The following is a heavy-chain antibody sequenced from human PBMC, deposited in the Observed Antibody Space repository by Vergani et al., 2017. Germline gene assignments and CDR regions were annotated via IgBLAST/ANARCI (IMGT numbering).Heavy chain of an antibody. CDR1: GFTFSSYS. CDR2: INPSGGST. CDR3: ARGVGRQHHAFDI. V-gene: IGHV1-46*01. J-gene: IGHJ3*02. D-gene: IGHD6-13*01. Sequence: VQLVESGGGLVQPGGSLRLSCAASGFTFSSYSMHWVRQAPGQGLEWMGIINPSGGSTSYAQKFQGRVTMTRDTSTSTVYMELSSLRSEDTAVYYCARGVGRQHHAFDIWGQGTMVTVSS.